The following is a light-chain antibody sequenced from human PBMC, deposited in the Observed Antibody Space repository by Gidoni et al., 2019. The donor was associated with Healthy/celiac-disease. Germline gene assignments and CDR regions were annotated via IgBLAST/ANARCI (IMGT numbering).Light chain of an antibody. J-gene: IGLJ1*01. CDR2: DVS. V-gene: IGLV2-11*01. CDR1: SSDVGGYNY. CDR3: CSYAGSYTFYV. Sequence: QSALTQPRSVSGSPGQSVTISCTGTSSDVGGYNYVSWYQQHPGKAPKLMIYDVSKRPSGVPDRFSGSKSGNTASLTISGLQAEDEADYYCCSYAGSYTFYVFGTGTIVTVL.